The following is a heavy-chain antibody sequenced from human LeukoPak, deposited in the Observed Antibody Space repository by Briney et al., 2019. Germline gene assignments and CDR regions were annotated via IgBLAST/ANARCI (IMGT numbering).Heavy chain of an antibody. V-gene: IGHV4-30-4*01. J-gene: IGHJ4*02. D-gene: IGHD3-22*01. CDR3: ARDGGFSDYDSSGYYY. CDR1: GGSISSGDYY. CDR2: IYYSGST. Sequence: SQTLSLTCTVSGGSISSGDYYWSWIRQPPGKGLKWIGYIYYSGSTYYNPSLKSRVTISVDTSKNQFSLKLSSVTAADTAVYYCARDGGFSDYDSSGYYYWGQGTLVTVSS.